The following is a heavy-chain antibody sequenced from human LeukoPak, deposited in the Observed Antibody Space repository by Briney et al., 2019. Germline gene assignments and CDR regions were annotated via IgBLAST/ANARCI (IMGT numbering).Heavy chain of an antibody. J-gene: IGHJ4*02. V-gene: IGHV1-69*13. D-gene: IGHD1-26*01. CDR1: GGTFSSYA. Sequence: SVKVSCKASGGTFSSYAISWVRQAPGQGLEWMGGIIPIFGTANYAQKFQGRVTITADESTSTAYMELSSLRSEDTALYYCATGSGGIESYYWGYYFDYWGQGTRVTVSS. CDR2: IIPIFGTA. CDR3: ATGSGGIESYYWGYYFDY.